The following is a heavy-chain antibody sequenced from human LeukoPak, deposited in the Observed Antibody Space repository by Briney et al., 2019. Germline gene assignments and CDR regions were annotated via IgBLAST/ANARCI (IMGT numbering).Heavy chain of an antibody. V-gene: IGHV3-66*02. Sequence: TGGSLRLSCAAPGFTVSTNYMSWVRQAPGKGLEWVSVIYSGGSTYYADSVKGRFTISRDNSKNMLYLQMNSLRAEDTAVYYCARGSAYSHWGQGTLVTVSS. J-gene: IGHJ4*02. D-gene: IGHD3-22*01. CDR2: IYSGGST. CDR3: ARGSAYSH. CDR1: GFTVSTNY.